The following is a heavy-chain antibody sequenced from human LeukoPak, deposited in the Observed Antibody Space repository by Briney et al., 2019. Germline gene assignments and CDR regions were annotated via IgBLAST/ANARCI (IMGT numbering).Heavy chain of an antibody. CDR3: ARLGDYDFWSGYYHDY. J-gene: IGHJ4*02. D-gene: IGHD3-3*01. CDR1: GGSISSSSYY. CDR2: IYYSGST. V-gene: IGHV4-39*01. Sequence: PSETLSLTCTVSGGSISSSSYYWGWIRQPPGKGLEWIGSIYYSGSTYYNPSLKSRVTISIDTSKNQFSLKLSSVTAADTAVYYCARLGDYDFWSGYYHDYWGQGTLVTVSS.